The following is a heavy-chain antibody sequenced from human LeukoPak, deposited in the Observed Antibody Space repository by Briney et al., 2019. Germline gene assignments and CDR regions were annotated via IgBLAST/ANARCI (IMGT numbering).Heavy chain of an antibody. CDR3: ARARYYYGSGNNCDY. CDR2: IYYSGST. Sequence: PSETLSLTCTVSGGSISSSSYYWGWIRQPPGKGLEWIGSIYYSGSTNYNPSLKSRVTISVDTSKNQFSLKLSSVTAADTAVYYCARARYYYGSGNNCDYWGQGTLVTVSS. D-gene: IGHD3-10*01. CDR1: GGSISSSSYY. V-gene: IGHV4-39*07. J-gene: IGHJ4*02.